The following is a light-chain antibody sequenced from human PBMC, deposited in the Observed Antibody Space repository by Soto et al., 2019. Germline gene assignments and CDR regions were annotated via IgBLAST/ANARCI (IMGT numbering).Light chain of an antibody. CDR2: KVS. Sequence: DVVMTQSPLSLPVTLGQPASISCRSSQSLVYSYGNTYLSWFQQRPGQSPRRLIYKVSNRDSGVPDRLSGSGSDTDFTLKISRVEAEDVAVYYCMQGTHWPYTFGQGTKLEI. J-gene: IGKJ2*01. CDR1: QSLVYSYGNTY. V-gene: IGKV2-30*01. CDR3: MQGTHWPYT.